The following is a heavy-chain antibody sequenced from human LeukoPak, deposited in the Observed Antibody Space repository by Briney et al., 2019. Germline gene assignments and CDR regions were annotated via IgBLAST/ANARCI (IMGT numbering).Heavy chain of an antibody. CDR1: GGSISSSSYY. CDR2: IYYSGST. Sequence: SETLSLTCTVSGGSISSSSYYWGWIRQPPGKGLEWIGSIYYSGSTYYNPSLKSRDTISVDTSKNQFSLKLSSVTAADTAVYFCARDGQQLVLGYWGQGTLVAVSS. V-gene: IGHV4-39*02. J-gene: IGHJ4*02. CDR3: ARDGQQLVLGY. D-gene: IGHD6-13*01.